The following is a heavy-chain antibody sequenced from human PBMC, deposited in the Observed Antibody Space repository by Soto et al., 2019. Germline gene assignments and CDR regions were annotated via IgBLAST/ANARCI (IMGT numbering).Heavy chain of an antibody. CDR3: ATRVGATPPRT. J-gene: IGHJ5*02. V-gene: IGHV4-61*01. D-gene: IGHD1-26*01. CDR2: IYYSGST. Sequence: QVQLQESGPGLVKPSETLSLSCTVSGGSVSSDSYHWCWIRQPPGKGLEWIGNIYYSGSTNYNPSHKSRVTISLDTSKNQFSLKLSSVTAADTAVYYCATRVGATPPRTWGQGTLVIVPS. CDR1: GGSVSSDSYH.